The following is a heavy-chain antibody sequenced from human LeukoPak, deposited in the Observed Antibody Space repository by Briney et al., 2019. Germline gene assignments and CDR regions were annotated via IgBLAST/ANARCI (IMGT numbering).Heavy chain of an antibody. CDR2: ISGSGGGT. D-gene: IGHD3-16*01. Sequence: PGGSLRLSCAVSGITLSNYGMSWVRQAPGRGLEWVAGISGSGGGTNYADSVKGRFTISRDNPKNTLYLQMNSLRAEDTAVYFCAKRGIVIRAVVVVGFHKEAYFFDCWGQGALVTVSS. J-gene: IGHJ4*02. V-gene: IGHV3-23*01. CDR1: GITLSNYG. CDR3: AKRGIVIRAVVVVGFHKEAYFFDC.